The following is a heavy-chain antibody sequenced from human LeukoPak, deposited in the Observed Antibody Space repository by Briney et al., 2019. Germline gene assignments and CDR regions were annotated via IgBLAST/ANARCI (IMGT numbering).Heavy chain of an antibody. V-gene: IGHV3-48*03. CDR2: ISSSGSTI. Sequence: GGSLRLSCAASGCTFSSYEMNWVRQAPGKGLEWVSYISSSGSTIYYADSVKGRFTISRDNAKNSLYLQMNSLRAEDTAVYYCARGWELPDAFDIWGQGTMVTVSS. CDR3: ARGWELPDAFDI. CDR1: GCTFSSYE. J-gene: IGHJ3*02. D-gene: IGHD1-26*01.